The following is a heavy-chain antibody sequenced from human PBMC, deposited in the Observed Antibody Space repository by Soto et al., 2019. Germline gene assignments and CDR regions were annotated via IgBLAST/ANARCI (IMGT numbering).Heavy chain of an antibody. CDR3: AKVWAIWLGNGPDY. CDR1: GFTFSSYG. J-gene: IGHJ4*02. D-gene: IGHD6-19*01. CDR2: ISYDGSNK. Sequence: QVQLVESGGGVVQPGRSLRLSCAASGFTFSSYGMHWVRQAPGKGLEWVAVISYDGSNKYYADSVKGRFTISRDNSKNTLYLQMNSLRAEDTAVYYCAKVWAIWLGNGPDYWGQGTLVTVSS. V-gene: IGHV3-30*18.